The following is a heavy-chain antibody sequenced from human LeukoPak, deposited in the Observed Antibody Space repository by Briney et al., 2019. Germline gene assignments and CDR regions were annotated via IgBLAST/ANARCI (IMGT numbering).Heavy chain of an antibody. Sequence: GGSLRLSCAASGFTFSSYAMHWVRQAPGKGLEWVGRIKSKTDGGTTDYAAPVKGRFTISRDDSKNTVYLQMNSLRTEDSAVFYCATDRGYYYGSGSYYNGPTNYYYYGMDVWGKGTTVTVSS. D-gene: IGHD3-10*01. J-gene: IGHJ6*04. CDR2: IKSKTDGGTT. V-gene: IGHV3-15*01. CDR1: GFTFSSYA. CDR3: ATDRGYYYGSGSYYNGPTNYYYYGMDV.